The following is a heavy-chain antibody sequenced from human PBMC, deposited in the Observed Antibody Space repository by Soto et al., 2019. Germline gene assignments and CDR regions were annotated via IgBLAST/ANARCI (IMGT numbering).Heavy chain of an antibody. CDR2: IIPIFGTA. D-gene: IGHD1-26*01. CDR1: GGTFSSYA. CDR3: AGPDSGSDSYYFVY. Sequence: QVQLVQSGAEVKKPGSSVKVSCKASGGTFSSYAISWVRQAPGQGLEWMGGIIPIFGTANYAQKFQGRVTXXVXEXXSTAYMELSSLSSEDTAVYYCAGPDSGSDSYYFVYWGQGTLVTVSS. J-gene: IGHJ4*02. V-gene: IGHV1-69*12.